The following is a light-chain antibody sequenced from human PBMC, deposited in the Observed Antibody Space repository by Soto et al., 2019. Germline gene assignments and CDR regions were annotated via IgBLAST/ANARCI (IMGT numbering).Light chain of an antibody. J-gene: IGKJ1*01. Sequence: DIQMTQSPSTLSASVGDRVTITCRASQSISSWLAWYQQTPGKAPKVLIYDASNLESGVPSRFSGSGSGTEFTLTISSLQPDDFATYYCQQYNSYSTFGQGTKVDI. CDR3: QQYNSYST. V-gene: IGKV1-5*01. CDR2: DAS. CDR1: QSISSW.